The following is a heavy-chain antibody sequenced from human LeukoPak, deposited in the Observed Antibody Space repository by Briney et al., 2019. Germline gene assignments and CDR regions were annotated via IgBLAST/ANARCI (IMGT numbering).Heavy chain of an antibody. CDR2: IKQDGSEK. D-gene: IGHD4-11*01. J-gene: IGHJ6*02. CDR1: GFTFSSYW. Sequence: GGSLRLSCAASGFTFSSYWMSWVRQAPGKGLEWVANIKQDGSEKYYVDSVKGRFTISRDNAKNSLYLQMNSLRAEDTAVYHCARDGYSNPSYYGMDVWGQGTTVTVSS. CDR3: ARDGYSNPSYYGMDV. V-gene: IGHV3-7*01.